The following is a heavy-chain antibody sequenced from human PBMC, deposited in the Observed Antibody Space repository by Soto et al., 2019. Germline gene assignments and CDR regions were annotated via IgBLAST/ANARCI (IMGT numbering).Heavy chain of an antibody. Sequence: GGSLRLSCAASGFTFSSYAMSWVRQAPGKGLEWVSAISGSGGSTYYADSVKGRFTISRDNSKNTLYLQMNSLRAEDTAVYYCANSVYGDYVYYYYYMDVWGKGTTVTVSS. CDR1: GFTFSSYA. CDR2: ISGSGGST. D-gene: IGHD4-17*01. V-gene: IGHV3-23*01. CDR3: ANSVYGDYVYYYYYMDV. J-gene: IGHJ6*03.